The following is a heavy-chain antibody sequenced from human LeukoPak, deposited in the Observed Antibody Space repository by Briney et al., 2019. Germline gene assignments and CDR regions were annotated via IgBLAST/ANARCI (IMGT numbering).Heavy chain of an antibody. CDR2: ISSDGRIT. V-gene: IGHV3-30*18. D-gene: IGHD6-19*01. J-gene: IGHJ5*02. Sequence: GGSLRLSCAASGFTFSSYGIHWVRQAPGKGLEWVAVISSDGRITYYADSVKGRFTISRDNSKSTMYVQMNSLRTEDTAVYYCTKEGAVTGSMWFDHWGQGALVTVSS. CDR1: GFTFSSYG. CDR3: TKEGAVTGSMWFDH.